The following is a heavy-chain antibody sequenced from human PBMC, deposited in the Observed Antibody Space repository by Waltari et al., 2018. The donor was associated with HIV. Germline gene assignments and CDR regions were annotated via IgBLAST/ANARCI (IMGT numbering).Heavy chain of an antibody. CDR3: ARDPGYYGSGKDGMDV. V-gene: IGHV4-4*02. J-gene: IGHJ6*02. D-gene: IGHD3-10*01. CDR2: IYHSGST. CDR1: GGSISSSNW. Sequence: QVQLQESGPGLVKPSGTLSLTCAVSGGSISSSNWWRWVRRPPGKGLEWIGEIYHSGSTNYNPSLKSRVTRSVDKSKNQFSLKLSSVTAADTAVYYCARDPGYYGSGKDGMDVWGQVTTVTVSS.